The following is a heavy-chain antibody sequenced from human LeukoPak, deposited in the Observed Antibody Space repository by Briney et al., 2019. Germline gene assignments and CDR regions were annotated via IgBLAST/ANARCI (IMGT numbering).Heavy chain of an antibody. V-gene: IGHV4-31*03. J-gene: IGHJ5*02. CDR1: GGSISSGGHF. CDR3: ARGYNRFGDLGWFDP. Sequence: PSETLSLTCTASGGSISSGGHFWSWIRQHPGKGLEWIGHIYYSGTTYYNPSLKSRLTISVDTSENQFSLKVNSVTAADTAVYYCARGYNRFGDLGWFDPWGQGTQVIVSS. D-gene: IGHD3-10*01. CDR2: IYYSGTT.